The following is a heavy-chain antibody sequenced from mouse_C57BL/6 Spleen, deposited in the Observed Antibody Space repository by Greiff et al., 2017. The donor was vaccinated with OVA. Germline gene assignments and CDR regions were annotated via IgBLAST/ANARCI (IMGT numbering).Heavy chain of an antibody. Sequence: EVMLVESGGGLVKPGGSLKLSCAASGFTFSDYGMHWVRQAPEKGLEWVAYISSGSSTIYYADTVKGRFTISRDNAKNTLFLQMTSLRSEDTAMYYCASIWSSYAMDYWGQGTSVTVSS. CDR2: ISSGSSTI. J-gene: IGHJ4*01. CDR1: GFTFSDYG. D-gene: IGHD1-1*02. V-gene: IGHV5-17*01. CDR3: ASIWSSYAMDY.